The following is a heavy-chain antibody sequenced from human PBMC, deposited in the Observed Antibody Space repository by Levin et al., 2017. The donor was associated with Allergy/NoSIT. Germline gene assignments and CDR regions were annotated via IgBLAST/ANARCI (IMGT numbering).Heavy chain of an antibody. V-gene: IGHV4-4*07. Sequence: SETLSLTCTVSGGSISSYYWSWIRQPAGKGLEWIGRIYTSGSTNYNPSLKSRVTMSVDTSKNQFSLKLSSVTAADTAVYYCARDPIVNCSGGSCYSGAFDIWGQGTMVTVSS. CDR2: IYTSGST. J-gene: IGHJ3*02. CDR3: ARDPIVNCSGGSCYSGAFDI. D-gene: IGHD2-15*01. CDR1: GGSISSYY.